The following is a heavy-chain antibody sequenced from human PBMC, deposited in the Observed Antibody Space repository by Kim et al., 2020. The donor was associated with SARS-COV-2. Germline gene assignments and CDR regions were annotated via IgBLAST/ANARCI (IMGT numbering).Heavy chain of an antibody. CDR1: GFTFSNYV. CDR2: ISYDGTNI. J-gene: IGHJ3*02. D-gene: IGHD3-22*01. V-gene: IGHV3-30*18. Sequence: GGSLRLSCAASGFTFSNYVIHWVRQAPGKGLEWVAVISYDGTNIYYADSVKGRFTISRDDSKNTLYLQMNSLRAEDTALYYCAKVVGRTYYYDSSAYWDAFDIWGQGTMVTVSS. CDR3: AKVVGRTYYYDSSAYWDAFDI.